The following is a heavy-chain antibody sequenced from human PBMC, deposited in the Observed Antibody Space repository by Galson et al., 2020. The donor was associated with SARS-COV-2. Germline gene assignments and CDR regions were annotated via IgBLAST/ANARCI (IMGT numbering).Heavy chain of an antibody. J-gene: IGHJ4*02. CDR1: GFTFSSYA. CDR3: ARERLEY. Sequence: QLGESLKISCAASGFTFSSYAMHWVRQAPGKGLEWVAVISYDGSNKYYADSVKGRFTISRDNAKNSLYLQLNSLRVEDTAVYYCARERLEYWGQGTLVTVSS. CDR2: ISYDGSNK. V-gene: IGHV3-30*04. D-gene: IGHD1-1*01.